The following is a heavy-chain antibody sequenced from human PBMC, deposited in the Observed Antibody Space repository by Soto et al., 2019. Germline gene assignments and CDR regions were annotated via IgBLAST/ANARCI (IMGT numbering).Heavy chain of an antibody. CDR1: GFSFSSYA. CDR2: ISVSGGST. V-gene: IGHV3-23*01. Sequence: GGSLRPSCAAPGFSFSSYAMSWVRQAQGKGLGWGSAISVSGGSTSYADSGRGRFTISRDNSKNTRYLQMNSLRAEATAVYYCAKVALGWFGGNHGSFAPWGQGTLLTVSS. D-gene: IGHD3-10*01. CDR3: AKVALGWFGGNHGSFAP. J-gene: IGHJ5*02.